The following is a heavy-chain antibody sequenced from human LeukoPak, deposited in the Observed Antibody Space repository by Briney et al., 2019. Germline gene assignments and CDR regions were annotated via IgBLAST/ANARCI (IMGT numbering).Heavy chain of an antibody. Sequence: GASVKVSCKASGGTFSSYAISWVRQAPGQGLEWMGGIIPIFGTANYAQKFQGRVTITADESTSTAYMELSSLRSEDTAAYYCARRTSSIYYYYYGMDVWGQGTTVTVSS. J-gene: IGHJ6*02. CDR1: GGTFSSYA. D-gene: IGHD6-6*01. CDR3: ARRTSSIYYYYYGMDV. CDR2: IIPIFGTA. V-gene: IGHV1-69*13.